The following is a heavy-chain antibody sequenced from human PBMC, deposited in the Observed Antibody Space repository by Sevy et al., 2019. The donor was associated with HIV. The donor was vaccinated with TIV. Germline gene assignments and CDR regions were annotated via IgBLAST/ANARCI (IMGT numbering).Heavy chain of an antibody. Sequence: GVSLRLSCVASGFTFSDSWMTWVRQAPGKGLERIAFINEDGSRLGYVDSVRGRFTISRENTKNSRYLQMNSLRAEDTAVYFCARDRAYSALDYWGQGTLVTVSS. D-gene: IGHD5-18*01. V-gene: IGHV3-7*01. CDR3: ARDRAYSALDY. CDR2: INEDGSRL. CDR1: GFTFSDSW. J-gene: IGHJ4*02.